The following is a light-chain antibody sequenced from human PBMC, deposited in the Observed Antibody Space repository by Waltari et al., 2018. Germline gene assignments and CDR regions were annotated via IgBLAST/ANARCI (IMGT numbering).Light chain of an antibody. CDR3: SAWDSSLSTQL. CDR1: RPNIGAGYY. J-gene: IGLJ2*01. CDR2: ENN. V-gene: IGLV1-40*01. Sequence: QSVLTQPPSASGAPGQRVTISCTGRRPNIGAGYYVYCYQQFPGTAPKLLIYENNKRPSGVSDRFSGSKSGTSASLTITGLQSEDEADYYCSAWDSSLSTQLFGGGTRLTVL.